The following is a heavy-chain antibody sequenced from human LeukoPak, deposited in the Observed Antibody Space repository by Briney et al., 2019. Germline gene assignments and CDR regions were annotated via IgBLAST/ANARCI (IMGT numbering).Heavy chain of an antibody. CDR1: GGSISSGGYS. CDR3: ARGSSDFWSGYYRRCWFDP. Sequence: PQTLSLTCAVSGGSISSGGYSWSWIRQPPGKGLEWIGYIYHSGSTYYNPSLKSRVTISVDRSKNQFSLKLSSVTAADTAVYYCARGSSDFWSGYYRRCWFDPWGQGTLVTVSS. J-gene: IGHJ5*02. D-gene: IGHD3-3*01. CDR2: IYHSGST. V-gene: IGHV4-30-2*01.